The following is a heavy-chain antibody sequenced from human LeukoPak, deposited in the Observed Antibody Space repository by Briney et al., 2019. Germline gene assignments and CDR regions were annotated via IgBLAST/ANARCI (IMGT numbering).Heavy chain of an antibody. Sequence: GASVKVSCKASGYTLTSYDINWVRQATGQGLEWMGWMNPNSGNTGYAQKFQGRVTMTRNTSISTAYMELSSLRSEDTAVYYCARGVLPYYDFWSGSDPSYYYYYMDVWGKGTTVTVSS. J-gene: IGHJ6*03. V-gene: IGHV1-8*01. D-gene: IGHD3-3*01. CDR1: GYTLTSYD. CDR3: ARGVLPYYDFWSGSDPSYYYYYMDV. CDR2: MNPNSGNT.